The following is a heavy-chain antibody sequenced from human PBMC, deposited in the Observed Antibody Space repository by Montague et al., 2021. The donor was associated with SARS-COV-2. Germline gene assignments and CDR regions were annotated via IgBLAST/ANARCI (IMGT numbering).Heavy chain of an antibody. CDR1: GGSISSYY. J-gene: IGHJ6*02. Sequence: SETLSLTCTVSGGSISSYYWSWIRQPPGKGLEWIGYIYYSGSTNYNPSLKSRVTISVDASKNQFSLKLSSVTAADTAVYYCARSGGVYDYVWGSYLRRYTNYGMDVWGQGTTVTVSS. V-gene: IGHV4-59*01. D-gene: IGHD3-16*01. CDR2: IYYSGST. CDR3: ARSGGVYDYVWGSYLRRYTNYGMDV.